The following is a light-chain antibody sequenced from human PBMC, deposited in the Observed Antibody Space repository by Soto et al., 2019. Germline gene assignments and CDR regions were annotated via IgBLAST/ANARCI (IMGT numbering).Light chain of an antibody. V-gene: IGKV1-39*01. CDR1: QSISSY. CDR3: QQSYSTPRPPIHT. J-gene: IGKJ2*01. Sequence: DIQMTQSPSSLSASVGDRVTITCRASQSISSYLNWYQQKPGKAPKLLIYAASSLQSGVPSRFSGSGSGTDFTLTISSLQPEDFATYYCQQSYSTPRPPIHTFGQGTKLEIK. CDR2: AAS.